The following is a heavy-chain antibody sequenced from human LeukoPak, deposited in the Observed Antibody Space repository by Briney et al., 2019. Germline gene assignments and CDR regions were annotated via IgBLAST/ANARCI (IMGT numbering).Heavy chain of an antibody. CDR3: ARDIEYCSSTSCYTGLDY. CDR1: GGSFSGYY. Sequence: SETLSLTCAVYGGSFSGYYWSWIRQPPGKGLEWIGEINHSGSTNYNPSLKSRVTISVDTSKNQFSLKLSSVTAADTAVYYCARDIEYCSSTSCYTGLDYWGQGTLVTVSS. V-gene: IGHV4-34*01. CDR2: INHSGST. J-gene: IGHJ4*02. D-gene: IGHD2-2*02.